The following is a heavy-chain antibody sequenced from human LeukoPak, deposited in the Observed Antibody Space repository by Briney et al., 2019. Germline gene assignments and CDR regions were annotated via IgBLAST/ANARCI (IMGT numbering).Heavy chain of an antibody. CDR2: ISPSGGST. D-gene: IGHD4-11*01. J-gene: IGHJ3*02. CDR1: GYTFTSYY. Sequence: ASVKVSCKASGYTFTSYYMHWVRQAPGQGLEWMGIISPSGGSTSYAQKFQGRVTMTRDMSTSTAYMELSSLRSEDTAVYYCASTTHDIWGQGTMVTVSS. CDR3: ASTTHDI. V-gene: IGHV1-46*01.